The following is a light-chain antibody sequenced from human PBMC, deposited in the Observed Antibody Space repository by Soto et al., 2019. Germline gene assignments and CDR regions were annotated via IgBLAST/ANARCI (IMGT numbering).Light chain of an antibody. CDR2: ENK. CDR1: SGGIANNY. Sequence: NFMLTQPHSVSESPGKTVTISCTRSSGGIANNYVQWYQQRPGRAPTTVIYENKLRPSGGPGRFSGSTDGSSNSASLTNSGLQAEDEADYCCHSSDAGFVMFGGGTKLTVL. V-gene: IGLV6-57*04. CDR3: HSSDAGFVM. J-gene: IGLJ3*02.